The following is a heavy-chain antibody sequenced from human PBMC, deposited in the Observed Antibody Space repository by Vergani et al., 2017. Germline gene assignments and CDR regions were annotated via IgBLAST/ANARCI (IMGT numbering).Heavy chain of an antibody. CDR2: IKSDGSIT. CDR3: ATAGAAYCRGASCYDFFEY. V-gene: IGHV3-74*03. D-gene: IGHD2-15*01. Sequence: VQLVESGGGFFQPGGSLRLSCSASGFSFNSYWMHWVRQVPGKGLLWVSRIKSDGSITAYADSVKGRFTISRDNSKNTLYLQMNRLRPEDTAVYYCATAGAAYCRGASCYDFFEYWGQGTLVTVAS. J-gene: IGHJ4*02. CDR1: GFSFNSYW.